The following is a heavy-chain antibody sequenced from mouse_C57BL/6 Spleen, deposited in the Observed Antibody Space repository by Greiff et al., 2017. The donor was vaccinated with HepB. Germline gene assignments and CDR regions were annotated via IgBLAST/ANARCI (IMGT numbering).Heavy chain of an antibody. J-gene: IGHJ3*01. V-gene: IGHV1-64*01. CDR2: IHPNSGST. D-gene: IGHD2-5*01. CDR3: ARFYYSNYPWFAY. CDR1: GYTFTSYW. Sequence: VQLQQSGAELVKPGASVKLSCKASGYTFTSYWMHWVKQRPGQGLEWIGMIHPNSGSTNYNEKFKSKATLTVDKSSSTAYMQLSSLTSEDSAVYYCARFYYSNYPWFAYWGQGTLVTVSA.